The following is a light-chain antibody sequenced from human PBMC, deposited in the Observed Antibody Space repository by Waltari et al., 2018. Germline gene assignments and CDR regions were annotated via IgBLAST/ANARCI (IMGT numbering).Light chain of an antibody. CDR2: KAS. CDR3: QEYESLPVT. CDR1: QSVKKN. J-gene: IGKJ4*01. V-gene: IGKV1-5*03. Sequence: DIQMTQSPSTLSASVGDRITITCRTSQSVKKNLAWDQQKPGKAPKVLIHKASRLEGGVPSRFSGSGYGTEFTLTISSLQPDDFATYYCQEYESLPVTFGGGTRVEIK.